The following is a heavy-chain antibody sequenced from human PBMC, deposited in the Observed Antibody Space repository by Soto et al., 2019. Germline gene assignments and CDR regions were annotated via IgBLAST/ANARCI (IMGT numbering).Heavy chain of an antibody. CDR3: AKDRRAGGNSDFYFVF. CDR2: ISATGGGT. J-gene: IGHJ4*02. Sequence: CAASGFKFSSYAMSWVRQAPGKGLEWVSLISATGGGTYYADSVKGRFTISRDNSDNTLYLQVHSLRAEDTAVYYCAKDRRAGGNSDFYFVFWGQVAQVTVSS. D-gene: IGHD3-16*01. V-gene: IGHV3-23*01. CDR1: GFKFSSYA.